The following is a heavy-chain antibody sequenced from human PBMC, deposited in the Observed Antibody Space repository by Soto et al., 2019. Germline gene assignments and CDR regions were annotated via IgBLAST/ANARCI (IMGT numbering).Heavy chain of an antibody. V-gene: IGHV3-30*18. CDR2: ISYDGSNK. CDR1: GFTFSSYG. CDR3: AKDRGWELPRYYYYGMDV. D-gene: IGHD1-26*01. J-gene: IGHJ6*02. Sequence: GGSLRLSCAASGFTFSSYGMHWVRQAPGKGLEWVAVISYDGSNKYYADSVKGRFTISRDNSKNTLYLQMNSLRAEDTAVYYCAKDRGWELPRYYYYGMDVWGQGTTVTVYS.